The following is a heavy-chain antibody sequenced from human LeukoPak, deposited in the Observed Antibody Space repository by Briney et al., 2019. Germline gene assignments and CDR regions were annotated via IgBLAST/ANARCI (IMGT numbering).Heavy chain of an antibody. CDR3: ARMGYCSSTSCYGGDEYYMDV. Sequence: ASVKVSCKASGYTFTSYDINWVRQATGQGLEWMGWMNPNSGNTGYAQKFQGRVTITRNTSISTAYMELSSLRSEDTAVYYCARMGYCSSTSCYGGDEYYMDVWGKGTTVTVSS. CDR1: GYTFTSYD. CDR2: MNPNSGNT. V-gene: IGHV1-8*03. J-gene: IGHJ6*03. D-gene: IGHD2-2*01.